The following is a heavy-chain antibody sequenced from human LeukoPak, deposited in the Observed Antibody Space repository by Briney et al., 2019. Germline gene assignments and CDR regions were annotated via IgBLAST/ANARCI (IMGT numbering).Heavy chain of an antibody. D-gene: IGHD1-26*01. CDR2: IRSKAYGGTT. Sequence: GGSLRLSCAASGFTFSSYWMSWVRQAPGKGLEWVGFIRSKAYGGTTEYAASVKGRFTISRDDSKSIAYLQMNSLKTEDTAVYYCTRDLVGAYFDYWGQGTLVTVSS. J-gene: IGHJ4*02. CDR3: TRDLVGAYFDY. V-gene: IGHV3-49*04. CDR1: GFTFSSYW.